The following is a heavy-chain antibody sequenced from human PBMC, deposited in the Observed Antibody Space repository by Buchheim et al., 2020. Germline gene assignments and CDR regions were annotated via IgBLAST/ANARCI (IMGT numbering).Heavy chain of an antibody. CDR3: AKRLGIEAGEGYDMDV. CDR1: GFTFSTYA. J-gene: IGHJ6*02. Sequence: EVQLVESGGDLVQPGGSLRLSCAASGFTFSTYAMSWVRQAPGKGLEWVSTISSSGGSTFYADSVKGRFTIPRDNSKNTLYLQIKSLRAEDTAVFYCAKRLGIEAGEGYDMDVWGQGTT. D-gene: IGHD6-19*01. V-gene: IGHV3-23*04. CDR2: ISSSGGST.